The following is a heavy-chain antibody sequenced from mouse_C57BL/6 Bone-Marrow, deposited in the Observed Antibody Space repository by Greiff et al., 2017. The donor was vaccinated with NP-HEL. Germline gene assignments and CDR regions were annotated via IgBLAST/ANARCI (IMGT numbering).Heavy chain of an antibody. CDR3: VYDYFAWFAY. J-gene: IGHJ3*01. Sequence: EVNVVESGGGLVKPGGSLKLSCAASGFTFSDYGMHWVRQAPEKGLEWVAYISSGSSTIYYAATVKGRFTISRDNAKNTLFLQMTSLRSEDTAMYYCVYDYFAWFAYWGQGTLVTVSA. D-gene: IGHD2-4*01. CDR2: ISSGSSTI. CDR1: GFTFSDYG. V-gene: IGHV5-17*01.